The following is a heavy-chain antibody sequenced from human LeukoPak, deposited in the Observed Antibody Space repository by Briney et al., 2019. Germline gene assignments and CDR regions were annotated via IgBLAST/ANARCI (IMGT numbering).Heavy chain of an antibody. V-gene: IGHV3-33*01. CDR2: IWYDGSIK. J-gene: IGHJ4*02. Sequence: GGSLRLSCAASGFTFSRFGMHWVRQAPGKGLEWVAVIWYDGSIKYYADSVKGRFTVSRDNSKNTLYLEMNSLRAEDTAVYYCARDYYYDSSGYWDYYFDYWGQGTLVSVSS. CDR3: ARDYYYDSSGYWDYYFDY. D-gene: IGHD3-22*01. CDR1: GFTFSRFG.